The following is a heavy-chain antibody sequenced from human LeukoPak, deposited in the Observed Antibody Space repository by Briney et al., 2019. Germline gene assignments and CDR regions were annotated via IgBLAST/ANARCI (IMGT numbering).Heavy chain of an antibody. Sequence: SETLSLTCTVSGGSISSGSYYWSWIRQPAGKGLEWIGRIYTSGSTNYNPSLKSRVTISVDTSKNQFSLKLSSVTAADTAVYYCARGLRFPTILPVDDWGQGTLVTVSS. D-gene: IGHD3-3*01. J-gene: IGHJ4*02. CDR2: IYTSGST. CDR1: GGSISSGSYY. CDR3: ARGLRFPTILPVDD. V-gene: IGHV4-61*02.